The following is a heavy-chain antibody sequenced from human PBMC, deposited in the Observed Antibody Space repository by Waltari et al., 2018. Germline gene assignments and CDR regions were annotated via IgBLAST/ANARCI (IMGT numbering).Heavy chain of an antibody. V-gene: IGHV1-69*05. CDR3: ASKSGVVGDGPLFYFDY. J-gene: IGHJ4*02. CDR1: VGTFSSYA. D-gene: IGHD3-22*01. Sequence: QVQLVQSGAEVKKPGSSVQVSCKASVGTFSSYAISWVRQATAQGLEWMGGIIPIFGTANYAQKFQGRVTITTDESTSTAYMELSSLRSEDTAVYYCASKSGVVGDGPLFYFDYWGQGTLVTVSS. CDR2: IIPIFGTA.